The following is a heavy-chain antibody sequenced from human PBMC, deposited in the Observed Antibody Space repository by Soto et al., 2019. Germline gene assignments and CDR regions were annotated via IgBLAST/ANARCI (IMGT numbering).Heavy chain of an antibody. Sequence: GESLKISCKGSGYSFTSYWIGWVRQMPGQGLEWMGSIYPGDSDTLNSQTLQGQVTISVDKSISTVHLQWNSLNASDTAMYYCTKRLSDVSKPSPWSDPWGQGTLVTVSS. CDR3: TKRLSDVSKPSPWSDP. CDR2: IYPGDSDT. D-gene: IGHD6-25*01. J-gene: IGHJ5*02. CDR1: GYSFTSYW. V-gene: IGHV5-51*01.